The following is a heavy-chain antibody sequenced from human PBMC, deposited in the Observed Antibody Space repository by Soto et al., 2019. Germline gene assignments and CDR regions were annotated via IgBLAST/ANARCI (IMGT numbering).Heavy chain of an antibody. CDR1: GFTFSGYA. Sequence: QVHLVESGGGVVQPGRSLRLSCAASGFTFSGYAMHWVRQAPGKGLEWVAVIWYDGTNTYYGDSVKGRFTVSRDNSKNTLWLQMSSLRVEDTAVYYCARAGGYGYGVQTFDYWGQGTLVTVSS. CDR3: ARAGGYGYGVQTFDY. V-gene: IGHV3-33*01. CDR2: IWYDGTNT. J-gene: IGHJ4*02. D-gene: IGHD5-18*01.